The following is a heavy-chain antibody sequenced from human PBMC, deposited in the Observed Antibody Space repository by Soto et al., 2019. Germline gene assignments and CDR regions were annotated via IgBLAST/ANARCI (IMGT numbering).Heavy chain of an antibody. V-gene: IGHV4-34*01. CDR3: AGRYCTGGSCYRP. CDR2: INHDGIT. Sequence: QVQLQQWGAGLLKPSETLSLTCAISGGSFSGYYWSWIRQPPGKGLEWIGEINHDGITNYNPSLKSRVTISLDTSKMQFSLKLTSVTAADTAVYYCAGRYCTGGSCYRPWGQGSLGTVSS. CDR1: GGSFSGYY. J-gene: IGHJ4*02. D-gene: IGHD2-15*01.